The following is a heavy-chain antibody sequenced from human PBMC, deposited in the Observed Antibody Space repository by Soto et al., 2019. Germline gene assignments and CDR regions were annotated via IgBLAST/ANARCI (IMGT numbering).Heavy chain of an antibody. CDR1: GYGFSIHW. CDR3: ITGYYTWFDP. J-gene: IGHJ5*02. CDR2: IYPGNSNT. Sequence: GESLKISCKGSGYGFSIHWVAWLRQMPGKGLEWVGIIYPGNSNTMYSPSFQGQVTISADTALSTTYLQWDTLKPSDTAMYYCITGYYTWFDPWGHGTLVTVSS. D-gene: IGHD3-9*01. V-gene: IGHV5-51*01.